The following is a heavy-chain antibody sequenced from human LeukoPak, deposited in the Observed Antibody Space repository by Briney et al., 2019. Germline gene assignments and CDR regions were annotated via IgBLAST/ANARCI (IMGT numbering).Heavy chain of an antibody. CDR1: GFTFSSYG. CDR2: ISYDGSNK. Sequence: TGGSLRLSCAASGFTFSSYGMHWVRQAPGKGLEWVAVISYDGSNKYYADSVKGRFTISRDNSKNTLYLQMNSLRAEDTAVYYCARMTGDGFHDAFDIWGQGTMVTVSS. D-gene: IGHD5-24*01. CDR3: ARMTGDGFHDAFDI. J-gene: IGHJ3*02. V-gene: IGHV3-30*03.